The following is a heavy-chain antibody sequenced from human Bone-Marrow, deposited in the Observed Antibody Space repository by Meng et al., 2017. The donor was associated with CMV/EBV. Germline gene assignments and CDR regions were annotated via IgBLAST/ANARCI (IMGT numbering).Heavy chain of an antibody. Sequence: ASVKVSCKASGYTFTSYDINWVRQAPGQGLEWMGWISAYNGNTNYAQKLQGRVTMTTDTSTSTAYMELRSLRSDDTAVYYCARDLRRIVGATYSLDYWGQGTLVTVSS. CDR2: ISAYNGNT. V-gene: IGHV1-18*04. J-gene: IGHJ4*02. CDR1: GYTFTSYD. CDR3: ARDLRRIVGATYSLDY. D-gene: IGHD1-26*01.